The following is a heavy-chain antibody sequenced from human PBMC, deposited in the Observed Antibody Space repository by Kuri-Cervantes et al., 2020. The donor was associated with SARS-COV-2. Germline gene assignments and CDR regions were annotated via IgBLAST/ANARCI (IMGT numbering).Heavy chain of an antibody. Sequence: ASVKVSCKASGYTFTSYCISWVRQAPGQGLEWMGWISAYNGNTNYAQKLQGRVTMTTNTSTSKAYMGLRSRRSDDTAVYYCARWAPGGYDFGSGPLDYWGQGTLVTVSS. J-gene: IGHJ4*02. CDR3: ARWAPGGYDFGSGPLDY. CDR2: ISAYNGNT. V-gene: IGHV1-18*04. D-gene: IGHD3-3*01. CDR1: GYTFTSYC.